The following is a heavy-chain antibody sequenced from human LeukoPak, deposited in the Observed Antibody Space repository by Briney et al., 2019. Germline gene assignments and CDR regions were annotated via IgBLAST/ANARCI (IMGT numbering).Heavy chain of an antibody. D-gene: IGHD4-23*01. V-gene: IGHV3-30*02. J-gene: IGHJ5*02. Sequence: GGSLRLSCAASGFTFSSYAMHWVRQAPGKGLEWVAFIWYDGNNKNYADSVKGRFTISRDNSKDMLYLQMNSLRAEDTAVYYCAKGDDYGANTRLPKYNWFDPWGQGTLVTVSS. CDR1: GFTFSSYA. CDR3: AKGDDYGANTRLPKYNWFDP. CDR2: IWYDGNNK.